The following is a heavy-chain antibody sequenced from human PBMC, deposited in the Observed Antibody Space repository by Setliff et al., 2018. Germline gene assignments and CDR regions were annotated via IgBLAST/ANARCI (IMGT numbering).Heavy chain of an antibody. CDR2: IGASGPNT. J-gene: IGHJ5*02. D-gene: IGHD4-17*01. Sequence: SSETLSLTCTVSGASISSGIYYWSWVRQAPGKGLQWVASIGASGPNTYYADFVKGRFTISRDNSGNTLYPLMNSLRGDDTASYYCARDQNGDFVGAFDPWGQGIRVTVSS. CDR3: ARDQNGDFVGAFDP. V-gene: IGHV3-23*01. CDR1: GASISSGIYY.